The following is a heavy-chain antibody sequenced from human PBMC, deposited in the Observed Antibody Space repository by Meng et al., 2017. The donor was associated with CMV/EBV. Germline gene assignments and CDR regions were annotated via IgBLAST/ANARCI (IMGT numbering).Heavy chain of an antibody. D-gene: IGHD2-2*01. V-gene: IGHV3-30*04. CDR1: GFTFSSYA. J-gene: IGHJ6*02. CDR2: ISYDGSNK. CDR3: ARGVVVPAAIPVRVISVLGYYYYGMDV. Sequence: GGSLRLSCAASGFTFSSYAMHWVRQAPGKGLEWVAVISYDGSNKYYADSVKGRFTISRDNSKNTLYLQMNSLRAEDTAVYYCARGVVVPAAIPVRVISVLGYYYYGMDVWGQGTTVTVSS.